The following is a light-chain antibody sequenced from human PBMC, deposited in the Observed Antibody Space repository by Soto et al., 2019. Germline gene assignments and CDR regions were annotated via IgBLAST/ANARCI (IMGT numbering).Light chain of an antibody. CDR3: SPYANSDTVI. CDR1: SSDVGTYNS. Sequence: QSVLTQPASVSGSPGQSITISCTGTSSDVGTYNSVSWYRQHPVKAPILIIFDVSSRPSGISNRFSGSKSGNTASLTIFGVQAEDETDYYCSPYANSDTVIFGGGTKVTVL. J-gene: IGLJ2*01. V-gene: IGLV2-14*01. CDR2: DVS.